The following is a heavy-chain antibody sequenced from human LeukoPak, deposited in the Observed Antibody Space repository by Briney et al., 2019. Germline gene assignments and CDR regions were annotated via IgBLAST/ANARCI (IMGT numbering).Heavy chain of an antibody. CDR2: IYYSGST. CDR3: ARAPRGIVLMVYAIPVWFDP. Sequence: NTSETPSLTCTVSGGSISSSSYYWGWIRQPPGKGLEWIGSIYYSGSTYYNPSLKSRVTISVDTSKNQFSLKLSSVTAADTAVYYCARAPRGIVLMVYAIPVWFDPWGQGTLVTVSS. CDR1: GGSISSSSYY. V-gene: IGHV4-39*01. D-gene: IGHD2-8*01. J-gene: IGHJ5*02.